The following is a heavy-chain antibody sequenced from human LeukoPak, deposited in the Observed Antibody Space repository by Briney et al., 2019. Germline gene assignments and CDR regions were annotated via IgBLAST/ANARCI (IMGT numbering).Heavy chain of an antibody. CDR2: IYHSGST. J-gene: IGHJ4*02. D-gene: IGHD3-22*01. Sequence: SETLSLTCTVSGASISSDYWSWIRQPPGKGLEWIGYIYHSGSTNYNPSLKSRVTMSVDTSKNQFSLKLSSVTAADRAVYYCARAGNYYDRSGYYSHFDYWGQGTLVTVPS. V-gene: IGHV4-59*13. CDR3: ARAGNYYDRSGYYSHFDY. CDR1: GASISSDY.